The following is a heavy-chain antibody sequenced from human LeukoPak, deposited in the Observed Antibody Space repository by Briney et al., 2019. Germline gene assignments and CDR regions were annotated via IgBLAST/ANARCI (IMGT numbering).Heavy chain of an antibody. CDR2: TYYSGST. CDR1: GGSISSYY. Sequence: SETLSLTCTVSGGSISSYYWSWIRQPPGKGLEWIGYTYYSGSTNYNPSLKSRVTISVDTSKNQFSLKLSSVTAADTAVYYCARVYPDGYTDYDAFDIWGQGTMVTVSS. CDR3: ARVYPDGYTDYDAFDI. D-gene: IGHD5-24*01. J-gene: IGHJ3*02. V-gene: IGHV4-59*01.